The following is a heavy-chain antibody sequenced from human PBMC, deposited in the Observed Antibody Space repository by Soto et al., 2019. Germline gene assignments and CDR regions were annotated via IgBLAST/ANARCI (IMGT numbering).Heavy chain of an antibody. CDR1: GFTFSSYA. D-gene: IGHD2-15*01. Sequence: EVQLLESGGGLVQPGGSLRLSCAASGFTFSSYAMSWVRQAPGKGLEWVSAISGSGGSTYYADSVKGRFTISRDNSKNTLYLQMNSLRAEDTAVYYCARAGGYCSGGSCYYSFDYYYGMDVWGQGTTVTVSS. V-gene: IGHV3-23*01. CDR3: ARAGGYCSGGSCYYSFDYYYGMDV. J-gene: IGHJ6*02. CDR2: ISGSGGST.